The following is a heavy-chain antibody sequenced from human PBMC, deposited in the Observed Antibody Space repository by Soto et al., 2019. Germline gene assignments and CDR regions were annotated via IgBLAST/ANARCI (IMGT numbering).Heavy chain of an antibody. CDR1: GGTFSSYS. J-gene: IGHJ6*02. Sequence: WASVKVCGKASGGTFSSYSISWVRQAPGQGLEWMGGIIPIFGTANYAQKFQGRVTITADESTSTAYMELSSLRSEDTAVYYCARQAQNGVVIIMDYYYYYGMDVWGQGTTVTVSS. D-gene: IGHD3-3*01. CDR2: IIPIFGTA. CDR3: ARQAQNGVVIIMDYYYYYGMDV. V-gene: IGHV1-69*13.